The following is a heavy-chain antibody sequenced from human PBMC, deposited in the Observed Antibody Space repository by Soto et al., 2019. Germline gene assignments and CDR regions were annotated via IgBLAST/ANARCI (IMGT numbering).Heavy chain of an antibody. V-gene: IGHV3-15*01. CDR3: TTHSGYDYEEGEFYFDY. CDR2: IKSKTDCGTT. D-gene: IGHD5-12*01. Sequence: EVQLVESGGGLVKPGGSLRLSCAASGFTFSNAWMSWVRQAPGKGLEWVGRIKSKTDCGTTDYAAPVKGRFTISRDDSKNTLYLQMNSLKTEDTAVYYCTTHSGYDYEEGEFYFDYWGQGTLVTVSS. CDR1: GFTFSNAW. J-gene: IGHJ4*02.